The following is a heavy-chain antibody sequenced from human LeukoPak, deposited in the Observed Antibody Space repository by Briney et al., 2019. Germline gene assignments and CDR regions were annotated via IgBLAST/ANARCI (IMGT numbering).Heavy chain of an antibody. CDR2: ISSRSSTI. J-gene: IGHJ4*02. D-gene: IGHD3-22*01. V-gene: IGHV3-48*02. Sequence: PGGSLRLSCAASGFTFSSHDMNWVRQAPGKGLEWVSYISSRSSTIYYADSVKGRFTISRDTAKNSLFLQMNSLRDEDTAVYYCARDQSWLPDYWGQGTLVTVSS. CDR1: GFTFSSHD. CDR3: ARDQSWLPDY.